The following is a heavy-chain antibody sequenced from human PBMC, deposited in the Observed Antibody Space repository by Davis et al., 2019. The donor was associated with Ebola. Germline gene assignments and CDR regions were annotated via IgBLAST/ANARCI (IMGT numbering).Heavy chain of an antibody. D-gene: IGHD5-18*01. Sequence: SVKVSCKASGYTFTGYNIHWVRQAPGHGLEWMGRVISNSGATNYAQNFQGRVTMTRDTSISTAYMELSRLTSDDTAMYYCARGHNYGFEYWGQGTLVTVSS. V-gene: IGHV1-2*06. CDR2: VISNSGAT. CDR1: GYTFTGYN. CDR3: ARGHNYGFEY. J-gene: IGHJ4*02.